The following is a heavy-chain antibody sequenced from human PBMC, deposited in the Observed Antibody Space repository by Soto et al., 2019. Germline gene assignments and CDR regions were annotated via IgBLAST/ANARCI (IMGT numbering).Heavy chain of an antibody. CDR3: ARDAGSPAPGPWFDP. D-gene: IGHD3-10*01. J-gene: IGHJ5*02. CDR2: INPSGGST. V-gene: IGHV1-46*01. Sequence: RRWLRHAKKQGLEWMGIINPSGGSTSYAQKFQGRVTMTRDTSTSTVYMELSSLRSEDTAVYYCARDAGSPAPGPWFDPWGQGTLVTGSS.